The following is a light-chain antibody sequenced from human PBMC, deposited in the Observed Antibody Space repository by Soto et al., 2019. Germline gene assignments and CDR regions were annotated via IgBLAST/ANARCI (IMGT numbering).Light chain of an antibody. Sequence: QSVLTQPPSVSGAPGQRVTISCTGSSSNIGAGYDVYWYQQLPGTAPKLLIYGNSNRPSGVPDRFSGSKSGTSASLAITGLQAEDEADYYCQSYDSSLSGSVFGGGTKLTV. J-gene: IGLJ3*02. CDR2: GNS. CDR1: SSNIGAGYD. V-gene: IGLV1-40*01. CDR3: QSYDSSLSGSV.